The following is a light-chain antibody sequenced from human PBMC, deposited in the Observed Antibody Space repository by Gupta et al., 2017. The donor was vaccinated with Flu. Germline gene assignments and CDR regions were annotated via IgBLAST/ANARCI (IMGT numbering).Light chain of an antibody. Sequence: IVLTQSADFQSRTPKETVTITCRALQNIGSSRHWYQQKAEQSPRVLIKYASQALSGVPSRFSGRGSWADFTLTMNGLEAEDAATYCCDQSCSLPRTLGQGTKVEIK. CDR2: YAS. V-gene: IGKV6-21*01. CDR1: QNIGSS. J-gene: IGKJ1*01. CDR3: DQSCSLPRT.